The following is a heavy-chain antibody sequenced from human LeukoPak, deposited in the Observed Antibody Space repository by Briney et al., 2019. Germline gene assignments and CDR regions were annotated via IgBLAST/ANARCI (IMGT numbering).Heavy chain of an antibody. CDR3: ARDYKYAFDT. CDR1: GPTFGDLS. J-gene: IGHJ4*02. CDR2: IGIDNGDT. D-gene: IGHD5-24*01. V-gene: IGHV3-11*06. Sequence: GGSLSLSSAASGPTFGDLSTKWVSQAPGRGLEWISYIGIDNGDTNCADSVKGRFTISGDKAKNSLYLQMNSLRVEDTAVYSCARDYKYAFDTRGQGTLVTVSS.